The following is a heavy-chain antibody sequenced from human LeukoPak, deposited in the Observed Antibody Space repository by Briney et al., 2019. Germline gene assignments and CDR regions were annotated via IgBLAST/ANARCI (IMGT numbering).Heavy chain of an antibody. CDR1: GFTFSSYA. D-gene: IGHD3-10*01. Sequence: TGGSLRLSCAASGFTFSSYAMSWVRQAPGKGLEWVSAISGSGGTTYYADSVEGRFTVSRDNPKSVLYLQLSTLKVEDSAVYYCANGERVLRYYYASGSYRYWGQGTLVTVSS. CDR2: ISGSGGTT. V-gene: IGHV3-23*01. CDR3: ANGERVLRYYYASGSYRY. J-gene: IGHJ4*02.